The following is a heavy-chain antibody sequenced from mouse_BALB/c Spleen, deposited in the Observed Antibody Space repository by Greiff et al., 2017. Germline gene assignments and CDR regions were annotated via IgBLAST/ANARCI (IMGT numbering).Heavy chain of an antibody. CDR3: ARGGSYYDYDAGYAMDY. D-gene: IGHD2-4*01. Sequence: EVQRVESGGGLVKPGGSLKLSCAASGFTFSSYAMSWVRQTPEKRLEWVASISSGGSTYYPDSVKGRFTISRDNARNILYLQMSSLRSEDTAMYYCARGGSYYDYDAGYAMDYWGQGTSVTVSS. CDR2: ISSGGST. J-gene: IGHJ4*01. V-gene: IGHV5-6-5*01. CDR1: GFTFSSYA.